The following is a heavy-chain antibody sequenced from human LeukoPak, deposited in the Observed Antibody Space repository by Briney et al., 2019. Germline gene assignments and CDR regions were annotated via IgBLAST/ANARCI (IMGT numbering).Heavy chain of an antibody. V-gene: IGHV4-38-2*02. CDR2: IYHSGST. J-gene: IGHJ4*02. Sequence: SETLSLTCTVSGYSISSGYYWGWIRQPPGKGLEWIGSIYHSGSTYYNPSLKSRVTISVDTSKNQFSLKLSSVTAADTAVYYCARDHDSSSWYSDCWGQGTLVTVSS. CDR1: GYSISSGYY. D-gene: IGHD6-13*01. CDR3: ARDHDSSSWYSDC.